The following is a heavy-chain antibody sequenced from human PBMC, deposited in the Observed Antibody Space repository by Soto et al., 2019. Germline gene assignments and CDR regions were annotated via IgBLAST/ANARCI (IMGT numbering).Heavy chain of an antibody. CDR2: IDSDGNSK. CDR1: GFTFSSYW. D-gene: IGHD1-26*01. V-gene: IGHV3-74*03. CDR3: VRDDVGVGIDY. Sequence: GGSLRLSCVASGFTFSSYWMHWVRQVPGKGLVWVSHIDSDGNSKTYADSVKGRFTISRDNAKNTVYLQMNSLRAEDTAVYYCVRDDVGVGIDYWGLGTLVTVSS. J-gene: IGHJ4*02.